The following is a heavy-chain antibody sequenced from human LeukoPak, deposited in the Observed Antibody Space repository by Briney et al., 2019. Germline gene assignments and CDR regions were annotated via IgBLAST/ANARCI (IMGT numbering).Heavy chain of an antibody. D-gene: IGHD2-2*01. CDR2: ISGSGGST. CDR1: GFTFSSYA. CDR3: AKWGSSLVRQCTSCNFDY. Sequence: GGSLRLSCAASGFTFSSYAMSWVHQAPGKGLEWVSAISGSGGSTYYADSVRGRFTISRDNSKNTLYLQMNSLRAEDTAVYYCAKWGSSLVRQCTSCNFDYWGQGTLVTVSS. J-gene: IGHJ4*02. V-gene: IGHV3-23*01.